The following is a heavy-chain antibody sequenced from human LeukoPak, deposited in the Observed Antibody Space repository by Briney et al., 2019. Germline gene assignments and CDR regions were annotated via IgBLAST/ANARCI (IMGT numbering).Heavy chain of an antibody. J-gene: IGHJ5*02. CDR2: IIPIFGTA. D-gene: IGHD5-12*01. CDR3: ARGRGATITNWFDP. CDR1: GGTFSSYA. V-gene: IGHV1-69*13. Sequence: ASVKVSCKASGGTFSSYAISWVRQAPGQGLEWMGGIIPIFGTANYAQKFQDRVTITADESTSTAYMELSSLRSEDTAVYYCARGRGATITNWFDPWGQGTLVTVSS.